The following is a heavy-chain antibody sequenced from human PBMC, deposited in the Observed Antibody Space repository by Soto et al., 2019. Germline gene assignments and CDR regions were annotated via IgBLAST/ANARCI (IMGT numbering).Heavy chain of an antibody. D-gene: IGHD2-21*01. CDR1: GFYFSSYA. J-gene: IGHJ3*02. CDR2: ISASGDRT. Sequence: GGSLRLSCAASGFYFSSYAMNWVRQAPGKGLEWVSVISASGDRTYYADSVKGRFTISRDNSKNTLYLQMSSLRAEDTAIYYCAKNGGDSYFSACEIWGQGTMVTVSS. CDR3: AKNGGDSYFSACEI. V-gene: IGHV3-23*01.